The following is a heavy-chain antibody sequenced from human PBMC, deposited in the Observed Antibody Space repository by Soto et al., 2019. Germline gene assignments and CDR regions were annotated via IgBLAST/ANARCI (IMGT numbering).Heavy chain of an antibody. J-gene: IGHJ5*02. CDR3: ARRGYCSSTSCYEEKFDP. CDR1: GGSISSSSYY. V-gene: IGHV4-39*01. D-gene: IGHD2-2*01. Sequence: PSETLSLTCTVSGGSISSSSYYWGWIRQPPGKGLEWIGSIYYSGSTYYNPSLKSRVTISVDTSKNQFSLKLSSVTAADTAVYYCARRGYCSSTSCYEEKFDPWGQGTLVTVSS. CDR2: IYYSGST.